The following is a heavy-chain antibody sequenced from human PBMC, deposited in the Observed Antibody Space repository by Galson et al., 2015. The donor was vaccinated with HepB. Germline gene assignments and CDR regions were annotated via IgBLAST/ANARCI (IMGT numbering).Heavy chain of an antibody. J-gene: IGHJ4*02. D-gene: IGHD6-19*01. V-gene: IGHV3-73*01. CDR1: GFTFSGSA. CDR3: TRLGDFSGYSSS. Sequence: SLRLSCAASGFTFSGSAIHWVRQASGKGLEWVGRIRSKASNYATAYAAALKGRFTISRDDSKNTAYLHMIGLKTEDTAVYYCTRLGDFSGYSSSWGQRTLVTVSS. CDR2: IRSKASNYAT.